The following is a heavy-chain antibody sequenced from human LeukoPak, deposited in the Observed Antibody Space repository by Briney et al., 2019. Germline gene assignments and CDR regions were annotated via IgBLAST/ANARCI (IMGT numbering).Heavy chain of an antibody. J-gene: IGHJ4*02. D-gene: IGHD3-10*01. V-gene: IGHV3-30*03. CDR1: GFTFSSYW. Sequence: PGGSLRLSCAASGFTFSSYWMHWVRQAPGKGLEWVAVISYDGSNKYYADSVKGRFTISRDNSKNTLYLQMNSLRAEDTAVYYCARAGGAMVRGFDYWGQGTLVTVSS. CDR3: ARAGGAMVRGFDY. CDR2: ISYDGSNK.